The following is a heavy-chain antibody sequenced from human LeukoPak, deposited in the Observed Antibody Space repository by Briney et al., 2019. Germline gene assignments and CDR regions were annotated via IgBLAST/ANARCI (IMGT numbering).Heavy chain of an antibody. D-gene: IGHD2-15*01. CDR3: AKDYCRGGNCPLPFLGS. V-gene: IGHV3-23*01. J-gene: IGHJ4*02. Sequence: GGSLRLSCAVSGSTLTEHAWSWVRQAPGEGLEWVSGIIDVGGTYYADSVKGRFTISRDSSKNTLYLQMNSLRAEDTATYYCAKDYCRGGNCPLPFLGSWGQGTLVTVSS. CDR1: GSTLTEHA. CDR2: IIDVGGT.